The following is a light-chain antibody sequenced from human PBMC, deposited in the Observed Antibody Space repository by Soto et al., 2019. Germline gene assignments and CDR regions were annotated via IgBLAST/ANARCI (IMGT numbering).Light chain of an antibody. CDR1: SSDVGGYNY. CDR2: EVN. Sequence: QSVLTQPPSASGSPGQSVAISCTGTSSDVGGYNYVSWYQQHPGKDPKLMIYEVNKRPSGVHDRISGSKSGNTASLTVSSVQAEDEADYYCSSYAGSSNVFGTGTKLTVL. CDR3: SSYAGSSNV. V-gene: IGLV2-8*01. J-gene: IGLJ1*01.